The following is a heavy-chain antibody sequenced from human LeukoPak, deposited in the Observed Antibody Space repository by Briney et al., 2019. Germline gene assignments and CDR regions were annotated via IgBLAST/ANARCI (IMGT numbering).Heavy chain of an antibody. Sequence: GGSLRLSCAASGFTFSSYSMNWVRQAPGKGLEWVSYISSSSSTIYYADSVKGRFTISRDNAKNTLYLQMNSLRAEDTAVYYCAKDASGYLSYFDYWGQGTLVTVSS. CDR3: AKDASGYLSYFDY. CDR2: ISSSSSTI. CDR1: GFTFSSYS. V-gene: IGHV3-48*01. J-gene: IGHJ4*02. D-gene: IGHD3-3*01.